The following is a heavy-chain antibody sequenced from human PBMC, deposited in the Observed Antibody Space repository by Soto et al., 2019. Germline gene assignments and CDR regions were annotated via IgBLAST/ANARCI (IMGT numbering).Heavy chain of an antibody. CDR2: IDWDDDK. J-gene: IGHJ4*02. V-gene: IGHV2-70*04. Sequence: SGPTLVNPTQTLTLTCTFSGFSLSTSGMRVSWIRQPPGKALEWLARIDWDDDKFYSTSLKTRLTISKDTSKNQVVLTMTNMDPVDTATYYCARIRPPNYGGNSYYFDYWGQGTLVTVSS. CDR3: ARIRPPNYGGNSYYFDY. CDR1: GFSLSTSGMR. D-gene: IGHD4-17*01.